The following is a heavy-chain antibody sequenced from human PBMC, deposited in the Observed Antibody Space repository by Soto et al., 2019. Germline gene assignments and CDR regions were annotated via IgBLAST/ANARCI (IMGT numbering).Heavy chain of an antibody. Sequence: AVKVSCKASGSTFSSYAISWVRQAPGQGLEWMGGIIPIFGTANYAQKFQGRVTITADESTCTAYMELSSLRSEDTAVYYCARDSRAYCSSTSCFQDFDYWGQGTLVTVSS. CDR3: ARDSRAYCSSTSCFQDFDY. J-gene: IGHJ4*02. V-gene: IGHV1-69*13. CDR2: IIPIFGTA. D-gene: IGHD2-2*01. CDR1: GSTFSSYA.